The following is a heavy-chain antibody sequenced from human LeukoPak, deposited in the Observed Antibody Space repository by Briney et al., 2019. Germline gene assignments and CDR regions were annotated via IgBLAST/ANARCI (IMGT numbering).Heavy chain of an antibody. J-gene: IGHJ6*02. Sequence: GSLRLSCAASGFSFSKAWMNWVRQAPGKGLEWVGQTVSEIDGGTTDYAAPVKGRFTISRDDSKSTLYLQMNSLKIEDTAVYYCTTDEDWNYARKDVWGQGATVIVSS. D-gene: IGHD1-7*01. CDR2: TVSEIDGGTT. CDR3: TTDEDWNYARKDV. CDR1: GFSFSKAW. V-gene: IGHV3-15*04.